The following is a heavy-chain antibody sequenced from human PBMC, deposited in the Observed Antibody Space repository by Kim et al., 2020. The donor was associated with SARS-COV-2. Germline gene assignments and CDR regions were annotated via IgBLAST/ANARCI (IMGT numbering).Heavy chain of an antibody. CDR1: GFTFSSYG. V-gene: IGHV3-33*01. CDR3: AREDYGDYDYAFDI. CDR2: IWYDGSNK. Sequence: GGSLRLSCAASGFTFSSYGMHWVRQAPGKGLEWVAVIWYDGSNKYYADSVKGRFTISRDNSKNTLYLQMNSLRAEDTAVYYCAREDYGDYDYAFDIWGQGTMVTVSS. D-gene: IGHD4-17*01. J-gene: IGHJ3*02.